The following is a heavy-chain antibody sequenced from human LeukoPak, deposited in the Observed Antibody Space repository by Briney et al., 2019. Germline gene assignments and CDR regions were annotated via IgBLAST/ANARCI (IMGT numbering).Heavy chain of an antibody. V-gene: IGHV1-69-2*01. Sequence: ASVKISCKVSGYTFTDYYMHWVQQAPGKGLEWMGLVDPEDGETIYAEKFQGRVTITADTSTDTAYMELSSLRSEDTAVYYCAKSSTSPHYWYFDLWGRGTLVTVSS. CDR1: GYTFTDYY. CDR3: AKSSTSPHYWYFDL. CDR2: VDPEDGET. J-gene: IGHJ2*01. D-gene: IGHD2-2*01.